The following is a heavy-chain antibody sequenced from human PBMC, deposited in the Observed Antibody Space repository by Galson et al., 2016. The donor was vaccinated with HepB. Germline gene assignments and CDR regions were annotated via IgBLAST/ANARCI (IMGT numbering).Heavy chain of an antibody. D-gene: IGHD3-3*01. J-gene: IGHJ5*02. Sequence: SLRLSCAASGFTFTNYWILWVRQAPGKGLVWVSRINSDGGVTTYADSVKGRFTLSRDNAKNTVFLQMNSLRGEDTAIYYCARETITGGINHWGQGTMVTVSS. V-gene: IGHV3-74*03. CDR3: ARETITGGINH. CDR2: INSDGGVT. CDR1: GFTFTNYW.